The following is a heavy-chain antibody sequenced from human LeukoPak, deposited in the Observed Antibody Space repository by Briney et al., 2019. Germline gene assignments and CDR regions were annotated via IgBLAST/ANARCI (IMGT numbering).Heavy chain of an antibody. J-gene: IGHJ4*02. D-gene: IGHD2-21*02. CDR1: GFTFSDHY. CDR2: ISHTGTTT. Sequence: PGGSLRLSCAASGFTFSDHYMSWIRQAPGKGLEWVSYISHTGTTTMYGDSVQGRFTVSRDNANNLLFLQMNSLRAEDTAVYFCVRTARSIDYWGQGTLVTVSS. V-gene: IGHV3-11*01. CDR3: VRTARSIDY.